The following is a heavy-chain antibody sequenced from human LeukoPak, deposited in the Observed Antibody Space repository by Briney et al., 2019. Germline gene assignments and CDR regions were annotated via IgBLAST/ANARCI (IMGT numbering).Heavy chain of an antibody. Sequence: GGSLRLSCAASGFTFSTTYMSWVRQAPGKELEWVSIIYTGGSTYYAHSVKGRFTISRDNSKNTVYLQMNSLRAEDTAVYFCARDLGTNDAFDIWGQGTMLTVSS. V-gene: IGHV3-53*01. D-gene: IGHD7-27*01. CDR2: IYTGGST. CDR3: ARDLGTNDAFDI. J-gene: IGHJ3*02. CDR1: GFTFSTTY.